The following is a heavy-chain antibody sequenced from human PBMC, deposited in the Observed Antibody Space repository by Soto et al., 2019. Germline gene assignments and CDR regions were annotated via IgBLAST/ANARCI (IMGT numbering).Heavy chain of an antibody. D-gene: IGHD6-19*01. Sequence: GASVKVSCKASGGTFSSYAISWVRQAPGQGLEWMGIINPTGGSTTYAQKFQGRVTMTRDTPTSTVYMELSSLRSEDTAVYYCAKWGRGLVDYWGQGTLVTVSS. J-gene: IGHJ4*02. CDR3: AKWGRGLVDY. CDR1: GGTFSSYA. V-gene: IGHV1-46*03. CDR2: INPTGGST.